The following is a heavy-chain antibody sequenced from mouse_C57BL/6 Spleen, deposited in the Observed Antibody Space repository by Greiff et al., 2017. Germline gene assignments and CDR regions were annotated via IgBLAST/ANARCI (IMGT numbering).Heavy chain of an antibody. V-gene: IGHV1-55*01. CDR1: GYTFTSYW. J-gene: IGHJ4*01. CDR2: IYPGSGST. Sequence: QVQLQQPGAELVKPGASVKMSCKASGYTFTSYWITWVKQRPGQGLEWIGDIYPGSGSTNYNEKFKSKATLTVDTSSSTAYMQLSSLTSEDSAVYYCARVIYYDCVGDAMDYWGQGTSVTVSS. D-gene: IGHD2-4*01. CDR3: ARVIYYDCVGDAMDY.